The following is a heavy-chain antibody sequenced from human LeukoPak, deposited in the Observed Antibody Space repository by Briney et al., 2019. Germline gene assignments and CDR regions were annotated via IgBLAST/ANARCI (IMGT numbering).Heavy chain of an antibody. CDR1: GFTFSSYA. D-gene: IGHD2-8*02. J-gene: IGHJ5*02. CDR2: ISYDGSNK. Sequence: GGSLRLSCAASGFTFSSYAIHWVRQAPGKGLEWVAVISYDGSNKYYADSVKGRFTISRDNSKNTLYLQMNSLRAEDTAIYYCAKDVWWSVSWGQGTLVTVSS. V-gene: IGHV3-30-3*01. CDR3: AKDVWWSVS.